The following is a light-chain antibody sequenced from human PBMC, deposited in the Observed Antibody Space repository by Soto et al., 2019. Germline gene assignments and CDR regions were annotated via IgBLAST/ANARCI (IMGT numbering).Light chain of an antibody. CDR2: DAS. V-gene: IGKV3-11*01. J-gene: IGKJ5*01. Sequence: EIVLTQSPATLSLSPGGRATLSCRASQSVSLSLAWYQQKPGQAPRLLIYDASKRASGFPARFSGGGSGTDFTLTISSLEPEDFAVYYCQQRSNWPITFGQGTRLEIK. CDR1: QSVSLS. CDR3: QQRSNWPIT.